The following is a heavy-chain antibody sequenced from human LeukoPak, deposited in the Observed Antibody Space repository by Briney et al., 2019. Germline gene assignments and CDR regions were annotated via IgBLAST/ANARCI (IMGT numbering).Heavy chain of an antibody. J-gene: IGHJ3*02. CDR2: IWYDGSEK. Sequence: PGGSLRLSCAASGFTFNTYGMHWVRQAPGKGLEWVAVIWYDGSEKYYVDSVKGRFTISRDNSKNTLYLQMDNLRVEDTAVYYCARDKPPRHNAFDIWGQGTTVIVSP. CDR1: GFTFNTYG. CDR3: ARDKPPRHNAFDI. V-gene: IGHV3-33*01.